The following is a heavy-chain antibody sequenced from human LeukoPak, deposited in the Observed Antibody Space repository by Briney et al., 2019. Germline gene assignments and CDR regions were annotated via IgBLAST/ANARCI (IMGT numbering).Heavy chain of an antibody. Sequence: GGSLRLSCAASGFTFSSYWMSWVCQAPGKGLEWVANIKQDGSEKYYVDSVKGRFTISRDNAKNSLYLQMNSLRAEDTAVYYCAREDILTGYYYYGMDVWGQGTTVTVSS. CDR3: AREDILTGYYYYGMDV. CDR1: GFTFSSYW. CDR2: IKQDGSEK. J-gene: IGHJ6*02. V-gene: IGHV3-7*01. D-gene: IGHD3-9*01.